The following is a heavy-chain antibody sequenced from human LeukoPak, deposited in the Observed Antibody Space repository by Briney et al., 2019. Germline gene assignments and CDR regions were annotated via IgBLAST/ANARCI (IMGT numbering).Heavy chain of an antibody. V-gene: IGHV3-43*02. D-gene: IGHD4-17*01. Sequence: GGSLRLSCAASGFTFDDYAMHWVRQAPGKGLEWVSLISGDGGSTYYADSVKGRFTLSRDNSKNTLYLQMNSLTAEDTAVYYCAKMGMATVTTSGFDPWGQGTLVTVSS. CDR3: AKMGMATVTTSGFDP. CDR2: ISGDGGST. CDR1: GFTFDDYA. J-gene: IGHJ5*02.